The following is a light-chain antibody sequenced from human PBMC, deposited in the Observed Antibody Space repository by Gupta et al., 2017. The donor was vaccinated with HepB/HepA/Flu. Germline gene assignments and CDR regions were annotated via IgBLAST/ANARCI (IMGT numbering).Light chain of an antibody. Sequence: QSALTQPPSASGSPGQSVTISCIGTSSDVGNNYNYVSWYQQHPDKAPRLMIYEVSKRPSGVPDRVSCSKSGNTAYRNVSGPQAEDEAEDDCSSYTHSSDIVVFGGGTKLTVL. CDR2: EVS. V-gene: IGLV2-8*01. J-gene: IGLJ2*01. CDR1: SSDVGNNYNY. CDR3: SSYTHSSDIVV.